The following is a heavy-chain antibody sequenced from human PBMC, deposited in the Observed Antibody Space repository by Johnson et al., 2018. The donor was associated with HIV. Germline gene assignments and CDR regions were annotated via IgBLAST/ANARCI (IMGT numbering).Heavy chain of an antibody. D-gene: IGHD1-7*01. J-gene: IGHJ3*02. Sequence: QVQLVESGGGVVQPGRSLRLSCAVSGFTFSSFGMHWVRQAPGKGLEWMAVISYDGSNKYYADSVKGRFTISRDNSKSTVYLHMTSLRTEDAALYYCAQLIVTWNYYEEASRDFDICGQVTIVTVSS. CDR2: ISYDGSNK. V-gene: IGHV3-30*18. CDR1: GFTFSSFG. CDR3: AQLIVTWNYYEEASRDFDI.